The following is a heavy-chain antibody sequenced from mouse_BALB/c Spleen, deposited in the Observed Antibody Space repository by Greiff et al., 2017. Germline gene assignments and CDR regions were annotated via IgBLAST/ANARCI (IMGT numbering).Heavy chain of an antibody. V-gene: IGHV2-9*02. Sequence: QVHVKQSGPGLVAPSQSLSITCTVSGFSLTSYGVHWVRQPPGKGLEWLGVIWAGGSTNYNSALMSRLSISKDNSKSQVFLKMNSLQTDDTAMYYCARGYGVDYWGQGTTLTVSS. D-gene: IGHD1-2*01. CDR2: IWAGGST. J-gene: IGHJ2*01. CDR3: ARGYGVDY. CDR1: GFSLTSYG.